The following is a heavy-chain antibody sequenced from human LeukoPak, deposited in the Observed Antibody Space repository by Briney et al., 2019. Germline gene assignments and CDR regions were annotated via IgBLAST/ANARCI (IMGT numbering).Heavy chain of an antibody. CDR1: VTFSNAW. Sequence: GGSLRLSCAASVTFSNAWMNWVRQAPGKGLDWVGHFKIKADGGTTDYAAPVKDRFTISRDDSQNTLYLQMNRLKTAATAVYYCTADTALRGGGEFDYWGQGTLVTVSS. CDR3: TADTALRGGGEFDY. V-gene: IGHV3-15*01. CDR2: FKIKADGGTT. D-gene: IGHD3-10*01. J-gene: IGHJ4*02.